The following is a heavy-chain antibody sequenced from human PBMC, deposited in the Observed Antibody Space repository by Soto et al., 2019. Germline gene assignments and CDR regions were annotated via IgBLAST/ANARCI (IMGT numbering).Heavy chain of an antibody. D-gene: IGHD3-3*01. V-gene: IGHV1-69*13. CDR3: ASTIFGVVPYYGMDV. CDR2: IIPIFGTA. CDR1: GGTFSSYA. Sequence: SVKVSCKASGGTFSSYAISWVRQAPGQGLEWMGGIIPIFGTANYAQKFQGRVTITADESTSTAYMELSSLRSEDTAVYYCASTIFGVVPYYGMDVWGQGTTVTVSS. J-gene: IGHJ6*02.